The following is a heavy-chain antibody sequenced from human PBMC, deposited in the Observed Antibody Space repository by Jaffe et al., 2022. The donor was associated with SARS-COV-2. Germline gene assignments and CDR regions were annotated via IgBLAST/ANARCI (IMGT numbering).Heavy chain of an antibody. CDR3: AREGDCSSTSCYTPGWYYYYGMDV. CDR2: ISAYNGNT. Sequence: QVQLVQSGAEVKKPGASVKVSCKASGYTFTSYGISWVRQAPGQGLEWMGWISAYNGNTNYAQKLQGRVTMTTDTSTSTAYMELRSLRSDDTAVYYCAREGDCSSTSCYTPGWYYYYGMDVWGQGTTVTVSS. CDR1: GYTFTSYG. D-gene: IGHD2-2*02. J-gene: IGHJ6*02. V-gene: IGHV1-18*01.